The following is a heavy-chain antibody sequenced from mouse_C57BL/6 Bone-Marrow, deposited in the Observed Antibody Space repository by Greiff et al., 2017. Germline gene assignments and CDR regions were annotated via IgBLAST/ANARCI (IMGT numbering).Heavy chain of an antibody. D-gene: IGHD2-3*01. CDR1: GFSLTSYG. Sequence: VKLVESGPGLVQPSQSLSITCTVSGFSLTSYGVHWVRQSPGKGLEWLGVIWSGGSTDYNAAFISRLSISKDNSKSQVFFKMNSLQADDTAIYYCARMDCYYAWFGYWGQRALVTVSA. CDR2: IWSGGST. J-gene: IGHJ3*01. V-gene: IGHV2-2*01. CDR3: ARMDCYYAWFGY.